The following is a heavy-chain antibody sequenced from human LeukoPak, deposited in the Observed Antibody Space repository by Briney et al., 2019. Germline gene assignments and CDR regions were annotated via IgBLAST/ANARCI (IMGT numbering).Heavy chain of an antibody. V-gene: IGHV3-74*01. Sequence: PGGSLRLSCAASGFTFSSYWMHWVRQAPGKGLVWVSRINSDGSSTSYADSVKGRFTISRDNAKNTLYLQMNSLRAEDTAVYYCARDLRRGSGPYYYGMDVWGQGTTVTVSS. CDR3: ARDLRRGSGPYYYGMDV. CDR1: GFTFSSYW. CDR2: INSDGSST. J-gene: IGHJ6*02. D-gene: IGHD3-10*01.